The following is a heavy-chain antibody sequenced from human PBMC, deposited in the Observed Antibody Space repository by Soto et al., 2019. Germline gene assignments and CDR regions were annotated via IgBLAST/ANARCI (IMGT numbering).Heavy chain of an antibody. J-gene: IGHJ4*02. CDR3: ARDQVSYYDSSGYRFDY. CDR1: GGTFSSYA. CDR2: IIPIFGTA. D-gene: IGHD3-22*01. Sequence: PVASVKVSCKASGGTFSSYAISWVRQAPGQGLEWMGGIIPIFGTANYAQKFQGRVTITADESTSTAYMELSSLRSEDTAVYYCARDQVSYYDSSGYRFDYWGQGTLVTVSS. V-gene: IGHV1-69*13.